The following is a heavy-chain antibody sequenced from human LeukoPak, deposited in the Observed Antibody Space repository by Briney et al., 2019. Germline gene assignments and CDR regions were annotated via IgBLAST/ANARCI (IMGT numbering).Heavy chain of an antibody. V-gene: IGHV4-39*01. Sequence: PSETLSLTCTVSGGSISSSSYYWGWLRQPPGKGLEWIGSIYYSGSTYYNPSLKSRVTISVDTSKNQFSLKLSSVTAADTAVYYCARLHTATYRFDPWGQGTLVTVSS. J-gene: IGHJ5*02. CDR2: IYYSGST. CDR3: ARLHTATYRFDP. D-gene: IGHD4-17*01. CDR1: GGSISSSSYY.